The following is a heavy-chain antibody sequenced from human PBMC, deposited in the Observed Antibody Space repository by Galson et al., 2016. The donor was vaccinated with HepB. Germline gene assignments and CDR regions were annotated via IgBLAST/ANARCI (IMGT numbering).Heavy chain of an antibody. CDR2: IWYDGSNK. D-gene: IGHD3-22*01. Sequence: SLRLSCAASGFTFRSYGMHWVRQAPGKGLEWVAVIWYDGSNKYYTDSVKGRFTISRDNSKNTLYLQMNSLRAEDTAVYYCAKDISPQYDSSGYFTRRCMQHWGQGTLVTVSS. J-gene: IGHJ1*01. CDR3: AKDISPQYDSSGYFTRRCMQH. CDR1: GFTFRSYG. V-gene: IGHV3-33*06.